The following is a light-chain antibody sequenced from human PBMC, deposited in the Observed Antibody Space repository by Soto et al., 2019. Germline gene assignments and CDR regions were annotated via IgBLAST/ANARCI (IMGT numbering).Light chain of an antibody. Sequence: QSALTQPASVSGSPGQSITISCTGTSSDVGGYNYVFWYQHPPGKAPKLMIYDVTNRPSGVSNRFSGSKSGNTASLTISGLQAEDEADYYCTSYTSSSTYVFGTRTKVTVL. CDR1: SSDVGGYNY. CDR3: TSYTSSSTYV. V-gene: IGLV2-14*03. CDR2: DVT. J-gene: IGLJ1*01.